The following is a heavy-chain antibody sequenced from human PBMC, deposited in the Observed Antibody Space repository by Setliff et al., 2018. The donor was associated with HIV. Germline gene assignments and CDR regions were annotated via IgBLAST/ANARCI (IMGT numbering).Heavy chain of an antibody. CDR1: GYTFTGYY. CDR3: ARILVGVDDAFDI. D-gene: IGHD1-26*01. Sequence: GASVKVSCKASGYTFTGYYMHWVRQAPGQGLEWMGWISAYNGNTNYAQKLQDRVTMTTDTSTSTAYMELRSLRSDDTAVYYCARILVGVDDAFDIWGQGTMVTVSS. V-gene: IGHV1-18*04. J-gene: IGHJ3*02. CDR2: ISAYNGNT.